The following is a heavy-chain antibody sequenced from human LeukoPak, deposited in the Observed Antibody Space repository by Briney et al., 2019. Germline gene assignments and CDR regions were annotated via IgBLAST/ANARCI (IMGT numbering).Heavy chain of an antibody. V-gene: IGHV4-59*01. CDR1: GGSISSYY. Sequence: SETLSLTCTVSGGSISSYYWSWIRQPPGKGLEWIGYIYYSGSTNYNPSLKSRGTISVDTSKNQFSLKLSSVTAADTAVYYCARDDGRNYFDYWGQGTLVTVSS. CDR2: IYYSGST. J-gene: IGHJ4*02. CDR3: ARDDGRNYFDY.